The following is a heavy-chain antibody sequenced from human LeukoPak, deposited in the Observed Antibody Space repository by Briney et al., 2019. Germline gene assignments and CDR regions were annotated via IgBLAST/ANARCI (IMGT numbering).Heavy chain of an antibody. CDR3: ASALTGTYYAFHI. Sequence: AGGSLRLSCAASGFTFSSYGMHWVRQAPGKGLEWVAFIRYDGSNKYYADSVKGRFTISRDNAKNTLFLQMDSLTADDTALYYCASALTGTYYAFHIWGQGTLVTVSS. CDR1: GFTFSSYG. CDR2: IRYDGSNK. J-gene: IGHJ3*02. D-gene: IGHD3-9*01. V-gene: IGHV3-30*02.